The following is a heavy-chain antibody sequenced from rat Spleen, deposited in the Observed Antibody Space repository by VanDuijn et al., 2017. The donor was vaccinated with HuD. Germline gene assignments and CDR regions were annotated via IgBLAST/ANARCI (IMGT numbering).Heavy chain of an antibody. D-gene: IGHD1-11*01. V-gene: IGHV2S30*01. CDR1: GFSLISYS. CDR2: LWGDGDT. J-gene: IGHJ3*01. Sequence: QVQLKESGPGLVQPSQTLSLTCTVSGFSLISYSVHWVRQPPGKGLEWMGGLWGDGDTYYNSALKSRLSISRETSKSQVFLRMNSLLSEDTAIYYCIRDDYRGWFAYWGQGTLVTVSS. CDR3: IRDDYRGWFAY.